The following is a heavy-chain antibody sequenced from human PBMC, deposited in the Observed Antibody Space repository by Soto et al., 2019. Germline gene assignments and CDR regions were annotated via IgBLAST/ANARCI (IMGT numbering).Heavy chain of an antibody. Sequence: SVKVSCKASGYIFISYGISWVRQAPGQGLELMGRIIPILGKANYAQKFQGRVTITADKSTSTAYMELSSLRSEDTAVYYCARDDCSGGSCYSYWYFDLWGRGTLVTVSS. D-gene: IGHD2-15*01. CDR3: ARDDCSGGSCYSYWYFDL. CDR1: GYIFISYG. J-gene: IGHJ2*01. V-gene: IGHV1-69*04. CDR2: IIPILGKA.